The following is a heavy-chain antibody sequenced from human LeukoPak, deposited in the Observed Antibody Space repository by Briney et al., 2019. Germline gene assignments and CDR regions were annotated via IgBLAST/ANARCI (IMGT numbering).Heavy chain of an antibody. V-gene: IGHV3-30*01. CDR2: IPYDGSNK. J-gene: IGHJ4*02. Sequence: PGRSLRLSCAASGFTFSSYAMHWVRQAPGKGLEWVAVIPYDGSNKYYADSVKGRFTISRDNSKNTLYLQMNSLRAEDTAVYYCARTYDSSGYYHGAFDYWGQGTLVTVSS. D-gene: IGHD3-22*01. CDR1: GFTFSSYA. CDR3: ARTYDSSGYYHGAFDY.